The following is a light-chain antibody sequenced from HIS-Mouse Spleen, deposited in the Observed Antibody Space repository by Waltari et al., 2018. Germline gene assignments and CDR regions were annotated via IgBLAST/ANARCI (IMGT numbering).Light chain of an antibody. V-gene: IGLV1-47*01. CDR1: SSNLGSNY. CDR3: AAWDDSLSGPV. J-gene: IGLJ3*02. Sequence: QSVLTQPPSASGTPGQRVTISCSGSSSNLGSNYVYWYQQLPGTAPKLHIYRNNQRPSGVPDRFSGSKSGTSASLAISGLRSEDEADYYCAAWDDSLSGPVFGGGTKLTVL. CDR2: RNN.